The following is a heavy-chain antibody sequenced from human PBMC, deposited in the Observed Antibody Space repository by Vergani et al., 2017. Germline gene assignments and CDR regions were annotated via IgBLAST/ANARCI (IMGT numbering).Heavy chain of an antibody. D-gene: IGHD3-16*02. J-gene: IGHJ6*03. CDR2: IYHSGST. Sequence: QVQLQESGPGLVKPSETLSLTCAVSGYSISSGYYWGWIRQPPGKGLEWIGSIYHSGSTYYNPSLKSRVTISVDTSKNQISLRLTSVTAEDTAVYYCARETVVTSWDGYRFHYMDVWGKGTTVTVSS. CDR1: GYSISSGYY. CDR3: ARETVVTSWDGYRFHYMDV. V-gene: IGHV4-38-2*02.